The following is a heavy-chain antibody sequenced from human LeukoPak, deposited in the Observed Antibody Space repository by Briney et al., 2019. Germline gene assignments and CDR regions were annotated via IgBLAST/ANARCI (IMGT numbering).Heavy chain of an antibody. D-gene: IGHD2-2*01. V-gene: IGHV3-23*01. CDR3: ARHSGNCNSATCFSDAFDI. CDR2: ISGSTGST. CDR1: GFTFSSYA. Sequence: GGSLRLSCAASGFTFSSYAMSWVRQAPGKGLEWVSAISGSTGSTYYADSVKGRFTISRDNSKNTLYLQMKSLRAEDTAVYYCARHSGNCNSATCFSDAFDIWGQGTKVTVSS. J-gene: IGHJ3*02.